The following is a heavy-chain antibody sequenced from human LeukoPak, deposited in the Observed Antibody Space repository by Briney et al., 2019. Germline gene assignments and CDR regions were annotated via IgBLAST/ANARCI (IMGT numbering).Heavy chain of an antibody. CDR1: GFTFSDYY. D-gene: IGHD6-13*01. J-gene: IGHJ6*02. CDR3: AKCDSSSWYNYNGMDV. V-gene: IGHV3-11*01. CDR2: ISSSGSTI. Sequence: GGSLRLSCAASGFTFSDYYMSWIRQAPGKGLEWVSYISSSGSTIYYADSVKGRFTISRDNAKNSLYLQMNSLRAEDTAVYYCAKCDSSSWYNYNGMDVWGQGTTVTVSS.